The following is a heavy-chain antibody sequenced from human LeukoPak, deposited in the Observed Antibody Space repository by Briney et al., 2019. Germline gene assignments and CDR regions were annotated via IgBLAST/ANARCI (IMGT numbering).Heavy chain of an antibody. V-gene: IGHV4-39*01. CDR1: GGSIRSSSYY. CDR3: ARLPDAIGVEGFDI. D-gene: IGHD2-2*02. Sequence: SETLSLTCSVSGGSIRSSSYYWAWIRQPPGKGLEWIGSISYSGYTNYNPSLESRDTIYVDTSQNQVSLKLRSVTAADTAMYFCARLPDAIGVEGFDIWGQGTMVTVSS. CDR2: ISYSGYT. J-gene: IGHJ3*02.